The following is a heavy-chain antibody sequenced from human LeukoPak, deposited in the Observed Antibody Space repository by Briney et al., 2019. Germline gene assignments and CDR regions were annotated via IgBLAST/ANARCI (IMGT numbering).Heavy chain of an antibody. CDR3: ARVLSSAGNAFDY. Sequence: PSETLSLTCAVYGGSFSGYYWSWIRQPPGKGLEWIGEINHSGSTNYNPSLKSRVTISVDTSKNQFSLKLSSVTAADTAVYYCARVLSSAGNAFDYWGQGTLVTVSS. D-gene: IGHD6-13*01. V-gene: IGHV4-34*01. CDR1: GGSFSGYY. J-gene: IGHJ4*02. CDR2: INHSGST.